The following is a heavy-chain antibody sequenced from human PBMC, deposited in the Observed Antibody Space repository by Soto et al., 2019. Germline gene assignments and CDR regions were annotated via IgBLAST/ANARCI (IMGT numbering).Heavy chain of an antibody. CDR2: TYYRSKWYN. D-gene: IGHD5-18*01. CDR3: EREVESYGQYQLEY. Sequence: PSQTLXLTCAISWYIFSNNIAAFNCIKQSPSRVLDSLGRTYYRSKWYNDYAVSVKSRITIKTETYKNQFYPQMNSVTPEDTAVYSCEREVESYGQYQLEYWGQGTLV. J-gene: IGHJ4*02. CDR1: WYIFSNNIAA. V-gene: IGHV6-1*01.